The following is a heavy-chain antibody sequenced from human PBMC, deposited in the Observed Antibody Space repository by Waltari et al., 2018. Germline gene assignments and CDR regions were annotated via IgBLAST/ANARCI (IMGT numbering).Heavy chain of an antibody. V-gene: IGHV4-38-2*01. CDR1: GYSISNNYY. CDR2: IHHTGTT. CDR3: ARGGYHPANFDF. J-gene: IGHJ4*02. D-gene: IGHD2-15*01. Sequence: QMHLQESGPGLVTPSEPLSLTCALSGYSISNNYYWAWIRQSPEKGLEWMGAIHHTGTTYYNPSLNSRITMSVDTPNNQFSLKLNSVTAADTAVYYCARGGYHPANFDFWGQGILVTVSS.